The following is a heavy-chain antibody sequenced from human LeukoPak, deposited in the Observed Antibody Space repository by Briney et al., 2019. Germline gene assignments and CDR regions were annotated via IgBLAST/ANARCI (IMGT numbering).Heavy chain of an antibody. CDR3: ARSLILHGSGSRRPFDY. V-gene: IGHV4-39*01. CDR1: GGSISSSNYY. D-gene: IGHD3-10*01. CDR2: IYYSGST. J-gene: IGHJ4*02. Sequence: SETLSLTCTVSGGSISSSNYYWGWIRQPPGKGLEWIGSIYYSGSTYYNPSLKSRVTISVDTSKNQFSLKLSSVTAADTAVYYCARSLILHGSGSRRPFDYWGQGTLVAVSS.